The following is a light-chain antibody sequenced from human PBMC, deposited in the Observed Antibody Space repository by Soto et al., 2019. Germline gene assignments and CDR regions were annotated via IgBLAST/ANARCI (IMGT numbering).Light chain of an antibody. Sequence: QSVLTQPASVSGSPGQSITISCTGTSSDVGGYNYVSWYQQHPGKAPKLMIYDVSNRPSGVSSRFSGSKSGNTASLTISGLQAEDEADYCCSSYTSSSTSVFGTGTKLTVL. CDR1: SSDVGGYNY. CDR3: SSYTSSSTSV. J-gene: IGLJ1*01. CDR2: DVS. V-gene: IGLV2-14*01.